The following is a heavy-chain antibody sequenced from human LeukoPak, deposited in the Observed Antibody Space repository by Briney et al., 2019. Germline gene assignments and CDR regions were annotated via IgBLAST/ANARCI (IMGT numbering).Heavy chain of an antibody. Sequence: SETLSLTCTVSGGSISSSSYYWGWIRQPPGKGLEWIGSIYYSGSTIYNPSLKSRVTISVDTSKNQFSLKLSSVTAADTAVYYCARSSVRGGSYYFDYWGQGTLVTVSS. V-gene: IGHV4-39*07. CDR3: ARSSVRGGSYYFDY. CDR2: IYYSGST. CDR1: GGSISSSSYY. J-gene: IGHJ4*02. D-gene: IGHD3-10*01.